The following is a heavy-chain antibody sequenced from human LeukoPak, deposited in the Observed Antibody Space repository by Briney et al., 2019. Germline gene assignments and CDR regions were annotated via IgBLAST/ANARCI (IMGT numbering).Heavy chain of an antibody. J-gene: IGHJ2*01. CDR3: ARSSTVTTYWYFDL. CDR2: ISAYNGNI. V-gene: IGHV1-18*01. CDR1: GYTFISYG. Sequence: GASVKVSCKASGYTFISYGISWVRQAPGQGLEWMGWISAYNGNIKYAQKLQGRVTMTTDTSTSTAYMELRSLRSDDTAVYYCARSSTVTTYWYFDLWGRGTLVTVSS. D-gene: IGHD4-17*01.